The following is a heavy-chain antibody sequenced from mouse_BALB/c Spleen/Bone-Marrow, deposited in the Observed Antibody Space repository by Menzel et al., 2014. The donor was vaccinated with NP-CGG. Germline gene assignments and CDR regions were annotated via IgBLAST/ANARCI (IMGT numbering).Heavy chain of an antibody. CDR3: ARLGDGYYDALDY. D-gene: IGHD2-3*01. J-gene: IGHJ4*01. CDR1: GYAFTNYN. Sequence: EVQRVESGPELVKPGASVKVSCKASGYAFTNYNIHWVKQRHGKSLEWIGYIDLYNGGTSYNQKFKGKATLTVDKSSSTAYMHLNSLTSEDSAVYYCARLGDGYYDALDYWGQGTSVTVSS. V-gene: IGHV1S135*01. CDR2: IDLYNGGT.